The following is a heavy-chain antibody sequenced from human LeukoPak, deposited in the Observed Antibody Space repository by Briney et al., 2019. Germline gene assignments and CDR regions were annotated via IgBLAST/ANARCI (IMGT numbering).Heavy chain of an antibody. Sequence: GGSLRLSCAASGFTVSSSYMYWVRQAPGKGLEWVSFFYRGDSTYCAESVRGRFTISRDNSKNTLYLQMNSLRAEDTAVYYCASPIAVAVTYDAFDIWGQGTMVTVSS. V-gene: IGHV3-53*01. CDR1: GFTVSSSY. D-gene: IGHD6-19*01. CDR2: FYRGDST. CDR3: ASPIAVAVTYDAFDI. J-gene: IGHJ3*02.